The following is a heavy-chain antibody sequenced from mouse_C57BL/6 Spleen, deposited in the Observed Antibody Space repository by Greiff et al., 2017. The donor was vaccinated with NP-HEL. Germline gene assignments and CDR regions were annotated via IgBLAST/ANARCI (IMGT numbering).Heavy chain of an antibody. CDR1: GFTFSDYG. CDR2: ISSGSSTI. V-gene: IGHV5-17*01. Sequence: EVKLVESGGGLVKPGGSLKLSCAASGFTFSDYGMHWVRQAPEKGLEWVAYISSGSSTIYYADTVKGRFTISRDNAKNTLFLQMTSLRSEDTAMYYCARFWYGSSPHWYFDVWGTGTTVTVSS. J-gene: IGHJ1*03. CDR3: ARFWYGSSPHWYFDV. D-gene: IGHD1-1*01.